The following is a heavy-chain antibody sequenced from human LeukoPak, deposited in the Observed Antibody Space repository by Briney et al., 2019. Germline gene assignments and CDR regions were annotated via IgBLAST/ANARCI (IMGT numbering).Heavy chain of an antibody. V-gene: IGHV3-11*01. CDR3: ATTGLLGDIP. J-gene: IGHJ5*02. D-gene: IGHD2-21*01. Sequence: GGSLRLSCAASGFTFSDYYMSWIRQAPGKGLEWLSYISKNGKTIYYADSVKGRFTISRNNARKSVYLQMNSLRAEDTAVYYCATTGLLGDIPWGQGTLVTVSS. CDR1: GFTFSDYY. CDR2: ISKNGKTI.